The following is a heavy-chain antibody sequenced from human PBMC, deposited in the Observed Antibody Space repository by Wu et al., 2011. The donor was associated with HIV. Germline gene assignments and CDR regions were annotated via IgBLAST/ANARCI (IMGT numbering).Heavy chain of an antibody. D-gene: IGHD2-15*01. CDR1: GYTFINYD. Sequence: QVQLVQFGTEVKKPGASVKVSCKASGYTFINYDINWVRQATGQGLEWMGWMNPDSGNARYAQKFQGRITLTRNTSMSTAYMEVGSLRSDDTAVYYCARERGYCSAGRCPRGWLDPWGQGTLLIVSS. J-gene: IGHJ5*02. V-gene: IGHV1-8*03. CDR2: MNPDSGNA. CDR3: ARERGYCSAGRCPRGWLDP.